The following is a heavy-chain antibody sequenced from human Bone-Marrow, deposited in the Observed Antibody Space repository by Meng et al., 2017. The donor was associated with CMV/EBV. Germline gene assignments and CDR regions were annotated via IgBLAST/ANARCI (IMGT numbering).Heavy chain of an antibody. CDR3: AREVVTPGGSFYFDY. CDR2: IHYSGST. CDR1: GGSITGYY. V-gene: IGHV4-59*01. Sequence: SETLSLTCTVSGGSITGYYWSWIRQPPGKGLEWIGYIHYSGSTSYTPSLKSRVTISVDTSKKQFSLKLSSVTTADTAVYYCAREVVTPGGSFYFDYWGQGTLVTVSS. J-gene: IGHJ4*02. D-gene: IGHD4-23*01.